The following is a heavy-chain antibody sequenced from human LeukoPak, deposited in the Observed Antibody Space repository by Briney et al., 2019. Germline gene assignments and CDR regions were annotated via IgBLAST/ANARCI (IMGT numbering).Heavy chain of an antibody. CDR3: ARSIAVAGPFDY. V-gene: IGHV1-46*01. Sequence: ASVKVSCKASGGTFSSYAISWVRQAPGQGLEWMGIINPSGGSTSYAQKFQGRVTMTRDTSTSTVYMELSSLRSEDTAVYYCARSIAVAGPFDYWGQGTLVTVSS. D-gene: IGHD6-19*01. CDR2: INPSGGST. CDR1: GGTFSSYA. J-gene: IGHJ4*02.